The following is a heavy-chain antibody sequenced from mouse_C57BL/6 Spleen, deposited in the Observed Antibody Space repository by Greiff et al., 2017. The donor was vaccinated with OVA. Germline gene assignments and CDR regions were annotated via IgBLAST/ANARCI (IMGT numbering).Heavy chain of an antibody. CDR2: ISSGSGTI. CDR1: GFTFSDYG. V-gene: IGHV5-17*01. CDR3: TRRANYFDY. Sequence: EVQGVESGGGLVKPGGSLKLSCAASGFTFSDYGMHWVRQAPEKGLEWVAYISSGSGTIYYADTVQGRVTISRDNAKNTLFLQMTSLRSEDTAMYYCTRRANYFDYWGQGTTLTVSS. J-gene: IGHJ2*01.